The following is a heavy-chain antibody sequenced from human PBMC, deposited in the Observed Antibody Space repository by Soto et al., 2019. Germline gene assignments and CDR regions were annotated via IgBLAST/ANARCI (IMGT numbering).Heavy chain of an antibody. D-gene: IGHD2-15*01. Sequence: GGSMRLSGAASGFTFSSQAMSWVRQAPGKVLELVSGISGSGGSTYYADPVKGRFTISRDNSKNTLYLQMNSLRAEDTAVYYCAKEGGGGRNYYYTMDVWGQGTTVTVSS. CDR3: AKEGGGGRNYYYTMDV. J-gene: IGHJ6*02. V-gene: IGHV3-23*01. CDR2: ISGSGGST. CDR1: GFTFSSQA.